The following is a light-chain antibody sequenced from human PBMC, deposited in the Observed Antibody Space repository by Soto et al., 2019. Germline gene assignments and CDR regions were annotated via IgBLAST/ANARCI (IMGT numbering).Light chain of an antibody. CDR3: QQYNNWPQLT. J-gene: IGKJ4*01. CDR2: DAS. Sequence: EIVMTQSPATLSVSPGERATLSCRAGESISNNLAWYQQKPGQAPRLLISDASTRATGIPARFSGSGSGTEFTLTISSLQSEDFAVYYCQQYNNWPQLTFGGGTKVDIK. V-gene: IGKV3-15*01. CDR1: ESISNN.